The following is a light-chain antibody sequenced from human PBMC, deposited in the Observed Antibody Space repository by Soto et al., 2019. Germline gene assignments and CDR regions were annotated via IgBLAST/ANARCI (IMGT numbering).Light chain of an antibody. V-gene: IGKV1-5*03. J-gene: IGKJ1*01. CDR2: KAS. CDR3: QQYNDYSWT. Sequence: DIQMTQSPSTLSASVVDSVSINCLASQSISAWLAWYQQKPGKAPRLLIYKASTLEIGVPSRFSGSGSGTEFTLTISSLQLDDVAIYYCQQYNDYSWTFGQGTKVVI. CDR1: QSISAW.